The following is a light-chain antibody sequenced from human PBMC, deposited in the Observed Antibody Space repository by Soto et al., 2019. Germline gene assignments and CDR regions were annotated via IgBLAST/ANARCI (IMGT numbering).Light chain of an antibody. J-gene: IGLJ1*01. V-gene: IGLV2-23*01. CDR3: CSYAGFNTFV. CDR2: EGS. Sequence: QSALTQPASVSGSPGQSITISCAGTSSDVGSYNLVSWYQQHPGKAPKLVIYEGSKRPSGVSNRFSGSKSGNTASLTISGLQTEDEADYYCCSYAGFNTFVFGAGTKLTVL. CDR1: SSDVGSYNL.